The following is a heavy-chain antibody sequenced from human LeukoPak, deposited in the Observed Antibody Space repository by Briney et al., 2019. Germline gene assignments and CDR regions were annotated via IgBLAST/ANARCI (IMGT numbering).Heavy chain of an antibody. Sequence: GGSLRLSCAASVFTFSSYSMNRVRQAPGKGLEGVSYISSSSSTIYYADSVKGRFTISRDNAKNSLYLQMNSLRAEDTAVYYCARPDYGDNSVRLDYWGQGTLVTVSS. D-gene: IGHD4-23*01. V-gene: IGHV3-48*04. CDR3: ARPDYGDNSVRLDY. CDR2: ISSSSSTI. J-gene: IGHJ4*02. CDR1: VFTFSSYS.